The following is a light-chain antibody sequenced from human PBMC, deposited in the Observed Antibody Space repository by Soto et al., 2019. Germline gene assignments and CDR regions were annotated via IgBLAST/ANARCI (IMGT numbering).Light chain of an antibody. J-gene: IGLJ1*01. V-gene: IGLV1-47*01. CDR3: GAWDDSLSGPYV. Sequence: SVLTQPPSASGTPGQRVSIPCSGSSSNIESNYVYWYQQLPGTAPKLLIYRNNQRPSGVPDRFSGSKSGTSASLAISGLRSEDEADYYCGAWDDSLSGPYVFGTGTKVTVL. CDR1: SSNIESNY. CDR2: RNN.